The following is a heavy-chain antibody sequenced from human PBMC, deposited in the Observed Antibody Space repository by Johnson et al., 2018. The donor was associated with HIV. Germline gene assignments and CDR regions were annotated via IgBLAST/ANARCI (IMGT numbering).Heavy chain of an antibody. D-gene: IGHD5-24*01. CDR1: GFTFSSYG. CDR3: ARGRWLHLGAFDI. J-gene: IGHJ3*02. Sequence: VQLVESGGGVVQPGGSLRLSCAASGFTFSSYGMHWVRQAPGKGLEWVAFIRHDGNNKYYADSVKGRFTVSRDTSKNTLYLQMNSLRAEDTAVYYCARGRWLHLGAFDIWGQGTMVTVSS. CDR2: IRHDGNNK. V-gene: IGHV3-30*02.